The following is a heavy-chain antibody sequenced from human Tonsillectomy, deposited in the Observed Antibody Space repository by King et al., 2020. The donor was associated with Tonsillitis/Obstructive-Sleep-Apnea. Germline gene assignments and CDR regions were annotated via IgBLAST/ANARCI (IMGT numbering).Heavy chain of an antibody. CDR2: ISISSSTI. CDR1: GFTFSTYS. Sequence: VQLVESGGGLVQPGGSLRLSCAASGFTFSTYSMNWVRQAPGKGLEWVSYISISSSTIYYADSVKGRFTISRDNAKNSLFLQMNSLGDEDTAVYYCSREPYGSESSGFDYWGQGTLVTVSS. V-gene: IGHV3-48*02. D-gene: IGHD3-10*01. J-gene: IGHJ4*02. CDR3: SREPYGSESSGFDY.